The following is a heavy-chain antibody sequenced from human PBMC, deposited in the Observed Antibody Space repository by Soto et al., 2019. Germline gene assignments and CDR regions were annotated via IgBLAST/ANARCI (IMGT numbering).Heavy chain of an antibody. CDR3: ASHPDYSSSWYSY. CDR2: IIPIFGTA. Sequence: ASVKVSCKASGGTFSSYAISWVRQAPGQGLEWMGGIIPIFGTANYAQKFQGRATITADESTSTAYMELSSLRSEDTAVYYCASHPDYSSSWYSYWGQGTLVTVSS. V-gene: IGHV1-69*13. J-gene: IGHJ4*02. D-gene: IGHD6-13*01. CDR1: GGTFSSYA.